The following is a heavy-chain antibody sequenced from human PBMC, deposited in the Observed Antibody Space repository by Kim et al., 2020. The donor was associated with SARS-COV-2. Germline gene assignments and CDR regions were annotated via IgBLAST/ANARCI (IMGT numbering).Heavy chain of an antibody. J-gene: IGHJ4*02. CDR3: ARELYDRSGYDLAY. Sequence: ASVKVSCKASGYTFSNYGISWVRQAPGQGLEWMGWISGYNVNMLYAQNFQGRLAMTTDTSTSTAYMELRSLRSDDTAVYYCARELYDRSGYDLAYWGQGTLVTVSS. D-gene: IGHD3-22*01. V-gene: IGHV1-18*01. CDR2: ISGYNVNM. CDR1: GYTFSNYG.